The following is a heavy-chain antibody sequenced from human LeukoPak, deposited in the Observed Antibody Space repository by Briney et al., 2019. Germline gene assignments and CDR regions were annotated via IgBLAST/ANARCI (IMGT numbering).Heavy chain of an antibody. CDR1: GGSISSSSYY. V-gene: IGHV4-39*07. D-gene: IGHD6-6*01. Sequence: SETLSLTCTVSGGSISSSSYYWGWLRQPPGKGLEWIGSIYYSGSTYYNPSLKSRVTISVDTSKNRFSLKLSSVTAADTAVYYCARDCRAAARPREFDPWGQGTLVTVSS. CDR2: IYYSGST. J-gene: IGHJ5*02. CDR3: ARDCRAAARPREFDP.